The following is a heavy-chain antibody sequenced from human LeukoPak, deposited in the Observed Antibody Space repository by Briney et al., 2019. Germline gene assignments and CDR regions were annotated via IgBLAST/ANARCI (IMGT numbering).Heavy chain of an antibody. J-gene: IGHJ5*02. CDR1: GYTFTGYY. CDR3: ARDRVAATRGSNWFDP. Sequence: GASVKVSCKASGYTFTGYYMRWVRQAPGQGLEWMGWINPNSGGTNYAQKFQGRVTMTRDTSISTAYMELSRLRSDDTAVYYCARDRVAATRGSNWFDPWGQGTLVTVSS. CDR2: INPNSGGT. V-gene: IGHV1-2*02. D-gene: IGHD2-15*01.